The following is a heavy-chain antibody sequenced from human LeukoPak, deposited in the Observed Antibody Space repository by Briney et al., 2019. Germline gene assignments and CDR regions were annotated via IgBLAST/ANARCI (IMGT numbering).Heavy chain of an antibody. V-gene: IGHV4-31*03. CDR1: GGSISSGGYY. J-gene: IGHJ4*02. CDR2: IYYSGST. CDR3: ARGSWYYYDSSGSLPPLD. Sequence: SETLSLTCTVSGGSISSGGYYWSWIRQHPGKGLEWIGYIYYSGSTYYNPSLKSRVTISVDTSKNQFYLKLSSVTAADTAVYYCARGSWYYYDSSGSLPPLDWGQGTLVTVSS. D-gene: IGHD3-22*01.